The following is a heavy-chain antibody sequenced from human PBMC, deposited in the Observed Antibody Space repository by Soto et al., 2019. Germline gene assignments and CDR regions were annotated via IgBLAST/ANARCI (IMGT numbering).Heavy chain of an antibody. V-gene: IGHV4-61*01. CDR1: GGSVSSGSYY. D-gene: IGHD5-12*01. J-gene: IGHJ4*02. CDR2: IYYSGST. CDR3: ARDDSGYDYSYFDY. Sequence: PSETLSLTCTVSGGSVSSGSYYWSWIRQPPGKGLEWIGYIYYSGSTNYNPSLKSRVTISVDTSKNQFSLKLSSVTAADTAVYYCARDDSGYDYSYFDYWGQGTLVTVSS.